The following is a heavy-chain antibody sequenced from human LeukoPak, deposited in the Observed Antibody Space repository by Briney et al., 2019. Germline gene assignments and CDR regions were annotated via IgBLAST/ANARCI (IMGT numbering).Heavy chain of an antibody. CDR2: SYTGGNT. V-gene: IGHV3-66*02. CDR1: GFTDNIKY. CDR3: ARGLIAAAGTPNYFDY. D-gene: IGHD6-13*01. Sequence: GGSLRLSCAASGFTDNIKYLSWVRQAPGKGLEWVSVSYTGGNTYYADSVKGRFTISRDNSKNTLYLQMNSLRAEDTAVYYCARGLIAAAGTPNYFDYWGQGTLVTVSS. J-gene: IGHJ4*02.